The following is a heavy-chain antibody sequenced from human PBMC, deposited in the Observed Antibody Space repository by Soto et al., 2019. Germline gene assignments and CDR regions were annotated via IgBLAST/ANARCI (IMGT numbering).Heavy chain of an antibody. Sequence: QVQLVESGGGLVKPGGSLRLSCAACAYTFSDDQMSWIRQAPGKGLEWISYISTSSVYTGYADSVKGRFTISRDNAKNSLYLQMSSLRAEDTAVYFCARETSGYDSYYYYGMDVWGKGTTVTVSS. CDR2: ISTSSVYT. V-gene: IGHV3-11*06. D-gene: IGHD5-12*01. CDR1: AYTFSDDQ. J-gene: IGHJ6*04. CDR3: ARETSGYDSYYYYGMDV.